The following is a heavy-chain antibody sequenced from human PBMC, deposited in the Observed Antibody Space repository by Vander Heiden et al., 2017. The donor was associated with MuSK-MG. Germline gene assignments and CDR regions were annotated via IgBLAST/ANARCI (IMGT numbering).Heavy chain of an antibody. CDR3: ARGRANDYGGNRYFDY. V-gene: IGHV4-34*01. CDR1: GGSFSGYH. J-gene: IGHJ4*02. D-gene: IGHD4-17*01. Sequence: VQLQQWGAGLLKPSESLSLTCAVDGGSFSGYHWGWRRPPPGKKLKWIGKIKHRGSTNYNPCLKGRVPISVDTCKIQFSLKLSSVTAADAAVYYCARGRANDYGGNRYFDYWGQGTLVTVSS. CDR2: IKHRGST.